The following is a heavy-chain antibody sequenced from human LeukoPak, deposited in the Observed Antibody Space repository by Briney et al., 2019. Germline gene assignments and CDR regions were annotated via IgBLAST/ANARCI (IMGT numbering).Heavy chain of an antibody. CDR3: ARETPYGDYTYYFDY. J-gene: IGHJ4*02. CDR2: IYYSGST. CDR1: GGSISSGDYY. V-gene: IGHV4-30-4*01. D-gene: IGHD4-17*01. Sequence: SETLSLTCTVSGGSISSGDYYWSWIRQPPGKGLEWIGYIYYSGSTYYNPSLKSRVTTSVDTSKNQFSLKLSSVTAADTAVYYCARETPYGDYTYYFDYWGQGTLVTVSS.